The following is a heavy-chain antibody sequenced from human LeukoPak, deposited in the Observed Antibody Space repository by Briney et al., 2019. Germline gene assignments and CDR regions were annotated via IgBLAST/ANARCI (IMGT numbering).Heavy chain of an antibody. CDR3: ARGGYGDYAHTGK. V-gene: IGHV1-2*02. J-gene: IGHJ4*02. CDR2: INPNSGGT. D-gene: IGHD4-17*01. Sequence: ASVKVSCKASGYTFTGYYMHWVRQAPGQGLEWMGWINPNSGGTNYAQKFQGRVTMTRDTSISTAYTELSRLRSDDAAVYYCARGGYGDYAHTGKWGQGTLVTVSS. CDR1: GYTFTGYY.